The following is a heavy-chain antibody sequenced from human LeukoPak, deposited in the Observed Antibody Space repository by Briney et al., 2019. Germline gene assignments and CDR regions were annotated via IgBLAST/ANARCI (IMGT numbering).Heavy chain of an antibody. V-gene: IGHV1-8*03. Sequence: GASVKVSCKASGYTFTSYDINWVRQATGQGLEWMGWMNPNSGNTGYAQKFQGRVTITRNTSISTAYMELSSLRSEDTAVYYCARGSTMVRGVIIGTCAFDIWGQGTMVTVSS. J-gene: IGHJ3*02. D-gene: IGHD3-10*01. CDR1: GYTFTSYD. CDR3: ARGSTMVRGVIIGTCAFDI. CDR2: MNPNSGNT.